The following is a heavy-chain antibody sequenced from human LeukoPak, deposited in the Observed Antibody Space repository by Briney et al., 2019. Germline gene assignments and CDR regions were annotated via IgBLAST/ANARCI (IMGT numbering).Heavy chain of an antibody. CDR2: INPNSGGT. Sequence: ASVTVSCKASGYTFTGYYMHWVRQAPGQGLEWMGWINPNSGGTNYAQKFQGRVTMTRDTSISTAYMELSSLGSEDTAVYYCATDLPDSGSYHHHVGDYWGQGTLVTVSS. V-gene: IGHV1-2*02. J-gene: IGHJ4*02. CDR1: GYTFTGYY. CDR3: ATDLPDSGSYHHHVGDY. D-gene: IGHD1-26*01.